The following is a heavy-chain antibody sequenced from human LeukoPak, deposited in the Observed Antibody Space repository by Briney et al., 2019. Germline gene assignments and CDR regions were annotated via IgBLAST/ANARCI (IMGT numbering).Heavy chain of an antibody. CDR3: ARGAGRRYNWFDP. V-gene: IGHV1-8*01. J-gene: IGHJ5*02. CDR1: GYTFTSYD. Sequence: GASVKVSCKASGYTFTSYDINWVRQATGQGLEGMGWMNPNSGNTGYAQKFQGRVTMTRNTSVSTAYMELSSLRSEDTAVYYCARGAGRRYNWFDPWGQGTLVTVSS. CDR2: MNPNSGNT.